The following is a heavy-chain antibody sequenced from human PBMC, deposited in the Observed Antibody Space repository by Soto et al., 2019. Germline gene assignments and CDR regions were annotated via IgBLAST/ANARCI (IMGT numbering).Heavy chain of an antibody. V-gene: IGHV3-13*01. CDR3: XXXXXXXXXXXXXGMDV. CDR2: IGTAGDT. CDR1: GFTFSRYD. J-gene: IGHJ6*01. Sequence: EVQLVESGGGLVQPGGSLRLSCAASGFTFSRYDMHWVRXXXGKXXXXXSAIGTAGDTYYPESVTGRFTISREDTKNSXXXXXXXXXXXXXXXXXXXXXXXXXXXXXXXGMDVWGRGTTVTVSS.